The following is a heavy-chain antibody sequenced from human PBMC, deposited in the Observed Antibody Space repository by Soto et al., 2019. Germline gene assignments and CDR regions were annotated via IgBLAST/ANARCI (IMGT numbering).Heavy chain of an antibody. D-gene: IGHD3-10*01. CDR2: IYYSGST. V-gene: IGHV4-59*01. CDR1: GGSISSYY. CDR3: AMLVRGRARYGMDV. Sequence: QVQLQESGPGLVKPSETLSLTCTVSGGSISSYYWSWIRQPPGKGLEWIGYIYYSGSTNYNPSLKSRVTISVDTSKNQFSLKLSSVTAADTAVYYCAMLVRGRARYGMDVWGQGTTVTVSS. J-gene: IGHJ6*02.